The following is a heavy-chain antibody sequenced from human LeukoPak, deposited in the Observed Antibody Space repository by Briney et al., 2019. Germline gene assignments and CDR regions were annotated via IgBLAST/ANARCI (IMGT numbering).Heavy chain of an antibody. Sequence: PSQTLSLTCTVSGGSISSGSYYWSWIRQPAGKGLEWIGRIYTSGSTNYNPSLKSRVTISVDTSKNQFSLKLSSVTAADTAVYYCAREDTTIVYNYWGQGTLVTVSS. J-gene: IGHJ4*02. CDR3: AREDTTIVYNY. CDR2: IYTSGST. V-gene: IGHV4-61*02. D-gene: IGHD3-22*01. CDR1: GGSISSGSYY.